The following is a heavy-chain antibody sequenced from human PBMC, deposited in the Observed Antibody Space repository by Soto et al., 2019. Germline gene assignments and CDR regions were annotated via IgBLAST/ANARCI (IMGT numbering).Heavy chain of an antibody. V-gene: IGHV1-69*13. D-gene: IGHD2-15*01. CDR3: ARPRLPSGYCSGGSCYRNYYYGMDV. J-gene: IGHJ6*02. CDR1: GGTFSSYA. CDR2: IIPIFGTA. Sequence: SVKVSFKASGGTFSSYAISWVRHAPGRGLEWMGGIIPIFGTANYAQKFQGRVTITADESTSTAYMELSSLRSEDTAVYYCARPRLPSGYCSGGSCYRNYYYGMDVWGQGTTVTVSS.